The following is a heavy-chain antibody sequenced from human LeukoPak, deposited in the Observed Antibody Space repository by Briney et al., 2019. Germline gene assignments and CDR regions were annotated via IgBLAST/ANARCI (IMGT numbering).Heavy chain of an antibody. CDR1: GFSLRTSGMR. Sequence: ESGPTLVNLTQTLTLTCTFSGFSLRTSGMRVSWIRQPPGKALEWLARIDWDDDKFYDTSLKTRLTISKDTSKNQVVLTVTNMDPVDTATYYCARMGSGNYVFDIWGQGTMVTVSS. V-gene: IGHV2-70*04. CDR3: ARMGSGNYVFDI. D-gene: IGHD3-10*01. CDR2: IDWDDDK. J-gene: IGHJ3*02.